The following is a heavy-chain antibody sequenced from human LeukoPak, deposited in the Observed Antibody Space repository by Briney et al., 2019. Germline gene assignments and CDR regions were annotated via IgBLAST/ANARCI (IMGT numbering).Heavy chain of an antibody. CDR1: GGTFSSYA. CDR3: AGSKVDTVYYYYMDV. V-gene: IGHV1-69*05. CDR2: IIPIFGTA. Sequence: SVKVSCKASGGTFSSYAISWVRQAPRQGLEWMGGIIPIFGTANYAQKFQGRVTITTDESTSTAYMELSSLRSEDTAVYYCAGSKVDTVYYYYMDVWGKGTTVTVSS. J-gene: IGHJ6*03. D-gene: IGHD5-18*01.